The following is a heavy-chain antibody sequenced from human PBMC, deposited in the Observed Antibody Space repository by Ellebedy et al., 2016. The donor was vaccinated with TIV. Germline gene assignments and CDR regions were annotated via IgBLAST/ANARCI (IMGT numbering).Heavy chain of an antibody. CDR3: SSHVDTSMTH. CDR1: GFTFSNYW. CDR2: IKQDESEK. D-gene: IGHD5-18*01. Sequence: GESLKISXAASGFTFSNYWMHWVRQAPGRGLEWVANIKQDESEKYYVDSVKGRFTISRDNAKSSLYLQMNSLRLEDTALYYCSSHVDTSMTHWGQGTLVTVSS. J-gene: IGHJ4*02. V-gene: IGHV3-7*01.